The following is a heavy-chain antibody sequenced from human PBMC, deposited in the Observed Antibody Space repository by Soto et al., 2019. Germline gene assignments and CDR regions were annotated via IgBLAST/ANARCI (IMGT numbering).Heavy chain of an antibody. V-gene: IGHV1-45*02. CDR1: GYTFTYRY. J-gene: IGHJ4*02. CDR2: ITPFNGNT. D-gene: IGHD6-13*01. Sequence: SVKVSCKASGYTFTYRYLHWVRQAPGQALEWMGWITPFNGNTNYAQKFQDRVTITRDRSMSTAYMELSSLRSEDTAMYYCATRAAAGNFDYWGQGTLVTVSS. CDR3: ATRAAAGNFDY.